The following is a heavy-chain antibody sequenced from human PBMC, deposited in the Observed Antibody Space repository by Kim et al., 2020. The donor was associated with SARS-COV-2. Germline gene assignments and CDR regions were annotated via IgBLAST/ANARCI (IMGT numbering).Heavy chain of an antibody. Sequence: GGSLRLSCAASGFTFSRRAMSWVRQVPGKGLEWIASVNNNNNPYYAESVKGRFTVSRDITKDTLYLQMNSLRADDTALYHCAKDHPSSGWPTFDSSGQGT. J-gene: IGHJ4*03. V-gene: IGHV3-23*05. D-gene: IGHD6-19*01. CDR3: AKDHPSSGWPTFDS. CDR2: VNNNNNP. CDR1: GFTFSRRA.